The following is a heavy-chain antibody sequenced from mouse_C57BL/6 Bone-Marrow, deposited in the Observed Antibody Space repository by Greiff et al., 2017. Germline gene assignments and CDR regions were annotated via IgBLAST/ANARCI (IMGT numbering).Heavy chain of an antibody. CDR3: ARTVTTNY. CDR2: IHPNSGST. CDR1: GYTFTSYW. Sequence: QVQLKQPGAELVKPGASVKLSCKASGYTFTSYWMHWVKQRPGQGLEWIGMIHPNSGSTNYNEKFKGKATLTADKSSSTAYMELRSLTSEDSAVYFCARTVTTNYWGQGTTLTVSS. D-gene: IGHD2-2*01. V-gene: IGHV1-64*01. J-gene: IGHJ2*01.